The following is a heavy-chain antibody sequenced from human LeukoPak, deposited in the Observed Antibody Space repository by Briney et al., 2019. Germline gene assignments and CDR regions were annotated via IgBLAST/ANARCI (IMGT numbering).Heavy chain of an antibody. V-gene: IGHV1-69*01. D-gene: IGHD6-19*01. J-gene: IGHJ6*02. Sequence: AASVKVSCKASGGTFSSYAISWVRQAPGQGLEWMGGIIPIFGTANYAQKFQGRVTITADESTSTAYMELSSLRSEDTAVYYCARDRSSGWSQEPYYYYGMDVWGQGTTVTVSS. CDR2: IIPIFGTA. CDR1: GGTFSSYA. CDR3: ARDRSSGWSQEPYYYYGMDV.